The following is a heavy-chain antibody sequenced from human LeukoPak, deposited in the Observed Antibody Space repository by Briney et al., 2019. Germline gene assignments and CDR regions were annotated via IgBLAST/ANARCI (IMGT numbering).Heavy chain of an antibody. D-gene: IGHD3-10*01. J-gene: IGHJ5*02. V-gene: IGHV4-34*01. CDR2: INHSGST. CDR1: GGSFSGYY. Sequence: PSETLSLTCAVYGGSFSGYYWRWIRQPPGKGLEWIGEINHSGSTNYNPSLKSRVTISVDTSKNQFSLKLSSVTAADTAVYYCARRGTVLWVGEPLNWFDPWGQGTLVTVSS. CDR3: ARRGTVLWVGEPLNWFDP.